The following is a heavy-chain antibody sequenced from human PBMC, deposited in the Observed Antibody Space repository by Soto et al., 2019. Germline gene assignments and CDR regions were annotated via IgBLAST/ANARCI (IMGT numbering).Heavy chain of an antibody. CDR3: ARESDDSSGSYCFDL. CDR1: GGTFSSYA. Sequence: ASVKVSCKASGGTFSSYAISWVRQAPGQGLEWMGGIIPIFGTANYAQKFQGRVTITADESTSTAYMELSSLRSEDTAVYYCARESDDSSGSYCFDLWGQGTLVTVSS. V-gene: IGHV1-69*13. CDR2: IIPIFGTA. D-gene: IGHD3-22*01. J-gene: IGHJ5*02.